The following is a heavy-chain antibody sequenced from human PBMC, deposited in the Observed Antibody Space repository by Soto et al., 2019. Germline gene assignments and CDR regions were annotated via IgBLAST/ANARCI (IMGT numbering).Heavy chain of an antibody. Sequence: QVQLQESGPGLVKPSETLSLTCTVSGGSISSYYWSWIRQPPGKGLEWIGYIYYSGSTNYNPSLKSRVTISVDTSKNQFSLKLSSLTAADTAVYYCAATTVVTPVDYWGQGTLVTVSS. CDR2: IYYSGST. CDR3: AATTVVTPVDY. V-gene: IGHV4-59*08. CDR1: GGSISSYY. J-gene: IGHJ4*02. D-gene: IGHD4-17*01.